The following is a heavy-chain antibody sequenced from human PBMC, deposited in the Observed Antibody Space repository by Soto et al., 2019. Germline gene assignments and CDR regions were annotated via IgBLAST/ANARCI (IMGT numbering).Heavy chain of an antibody. Sequence: GGSLRLSCAATGFTFSSYAMSWVRQAPGKGLEWVSVISGSGGGTYYADSVKGRFTISRDKSKNTLYLQMNSLRVEDTAVFYCAKTAAARPNLYLDHWGQGTLVTVXS. D-gene: IGHD6-6*01. CDR3: AKTAAARPNLYLDH. J-gene: IGHJ4*02. CDR1: GFTFSSYA. V-gene: IGHV3-23*01. CDR2: ISGSGGGT.